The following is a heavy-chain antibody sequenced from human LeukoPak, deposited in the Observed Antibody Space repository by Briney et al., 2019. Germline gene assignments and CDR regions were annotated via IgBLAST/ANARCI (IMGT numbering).Heavy chain of an antibody. CDR1: GYTFTGYY. Sequence: GASVKVSCKASGYTFTGYYMHWVRQAPGQGLEWMGWINPNSGATTYAQKFQGRVTMTRDTSISTAYMELSRLRSDDTAVYYCAGLTDQLLFLDIWGQGTMVTVSS. V-gene: IGHV1-2*02. CDR2: INPNSGAT. J-gene: IGHJ3*02. D-gene: IGHD2-2*01. CDR3: AGLTDQLLFLDI.